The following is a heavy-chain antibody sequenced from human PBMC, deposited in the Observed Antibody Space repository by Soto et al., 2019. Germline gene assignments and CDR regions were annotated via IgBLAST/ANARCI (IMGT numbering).Heavy chain of an antibody. V-gene: IGHV3-21*01. D-gene: IGHD5-18*01. CDR1: GFSLSSYS. Sequence: GGSLRLCCAACGFSLSSYSMNWVPQSPGKGLVCVSSISSTTYIYYADSVKGRFTISRDNAKNSLYLQMNSLRADDTAVYYCARANPVTLFDYWGQGTLVTVSS. CDR2: ISSTTYI. CDR3: ARANPVTLFDY. J-gene: IGHJ4*02.